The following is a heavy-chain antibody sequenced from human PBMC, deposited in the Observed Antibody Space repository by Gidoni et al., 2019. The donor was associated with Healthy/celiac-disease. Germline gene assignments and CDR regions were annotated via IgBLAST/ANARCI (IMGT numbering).Heavy chain of an antibody. J-gene: IGHJ6*02. D-gene: IGHD3-10*01. Sequence: EVQLLESGGGLVQTGGSLRLSCAASGFTFSSYAMSWVRQAPGKGLEWVAAISGSGGSTYYADAVKGRFTISRDNSKNTLYLQMNSLRAEDTAVYYCAKSMVRGDPYGMDVWGQGTTVTVSS. CDR2: ISGSGGST. CDR1: GFTFSSYA. CDR3: AKSMVRGDPYGMDV. V-gene: IGHV3-23*01.